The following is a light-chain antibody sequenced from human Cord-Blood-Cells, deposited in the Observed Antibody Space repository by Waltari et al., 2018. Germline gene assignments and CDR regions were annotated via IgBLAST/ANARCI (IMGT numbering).Light chain of an antibody. V-gene: IGLV7-46*01. Sequence: QAVVTQEPSLTVSPGGTVTLTCGSSTGAVTSGHYPYWFQQKPGPAPVTRIYVTSNRHSWTPARCSGSLLGGKAALTLSGAQPEDDAEYYCLLSYSGAWVFGGGTKLTVL. CDR2: VTS. CDR1: TGAVTSGHY. CDR3: LLSYSGAWV. J-gene: IGLJ3*02.